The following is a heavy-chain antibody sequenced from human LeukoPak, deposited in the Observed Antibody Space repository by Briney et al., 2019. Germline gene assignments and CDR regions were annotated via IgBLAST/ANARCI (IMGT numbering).Heavy chain of an antibody. CDR1: GFTFSSYS. CDR3: ARSAAVAGTDPFDY. J-gene: IGHJ4*02. V-gene: IGHV3-21*01. D-gene: IGHD6-19*01. CDR2: ISSSSTYI. Sequence: GGSLRLSCAASGFTFSSYSMNWVRQAPGKGLEWVSSISSSSTYIYYADSVKGRFTISRDNAENSLYLQMNSLRAEDTAVYYCARSAAVAGTDPFDYWGQGTLVTVSS.